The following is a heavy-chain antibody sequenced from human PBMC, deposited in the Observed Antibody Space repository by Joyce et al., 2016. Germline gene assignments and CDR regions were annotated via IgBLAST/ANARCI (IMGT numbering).Heavy chain of an antibody. CDR3: ARGAS. D-gene: IGHD1-26*01. J-gene: IGHJ5*02. V-gene: IGHV3-53*01. CDR1: GFNVSNSY. Sequence: EVQLVDSGGGLIQPGGSLRLSCAGSGFNVSNSYINWVRQAPGKGLEWVSGIYTGGTTYYADSVKVRFTISRDNSKNTLDLQMNSLRVEDTAVYYCARGASWGQGTLVTVSS. CDR2: IYTGGTT.